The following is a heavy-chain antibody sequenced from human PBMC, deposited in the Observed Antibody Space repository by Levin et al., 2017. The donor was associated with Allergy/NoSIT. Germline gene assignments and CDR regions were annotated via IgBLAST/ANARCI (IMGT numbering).Heavy chain of an antibody. Sequence: SCAASGFTFSSYGMHWVRQAPGKGLEWVAVISYDGSNKYYADSVKGRFTISRDNSKNTLYLQMNSLRAEDTAVYYCAKTPASTVTTSYGMDVWGQGTTVTVSS. CDR1: GFTFSSYG. J-gene: IGHJ6*02. CDR3: AKTPASTVTTSYGMDV. V-gene: IGHV3-30*18. D-gene: IGHD4-11*01. CDR2: ISYDGSNK.